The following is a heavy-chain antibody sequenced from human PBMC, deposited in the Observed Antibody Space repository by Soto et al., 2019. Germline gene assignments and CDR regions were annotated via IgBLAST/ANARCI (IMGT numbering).Heavy chain of an antibody. J-gene: IGHJ5*02. D-gene: IGHD2-2*01. CDR1: GYTFSNYG. V-gene: IGHV1-18*01. CDR2: ISLYSDGT. Sequence: ASVRVSCKTFGYTFSNYGITWVRQAPGQPLEWLGWISLYSDGTNYAQKFQGRVSMTTDTSTTTAYMELRSLRSDDTAVYYCARVVPGAEAWFGPWGQGTLVTVSS. CDR3: ARVVPGAEAWFGP.